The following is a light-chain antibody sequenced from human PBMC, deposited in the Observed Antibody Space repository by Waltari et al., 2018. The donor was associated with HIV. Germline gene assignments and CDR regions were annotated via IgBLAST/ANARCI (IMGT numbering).Light chain of an antibody. V-gene: IGLV1-44*01. CDR1: SSNIGSTL. CDR3: AAWDDSLNGM. CDR2: TND. J-gene: IGLJ3*02. Sequence: QSVLTQPPSASGTPGQNVTISCSGSSSNIGSTLVTWYQQLPGAAPKPLIYTNDQRPSGVPDRFSGSKSGTSASLAISGLQSADEADYYCAAWDDSLNGMFGGGTKLTVL.